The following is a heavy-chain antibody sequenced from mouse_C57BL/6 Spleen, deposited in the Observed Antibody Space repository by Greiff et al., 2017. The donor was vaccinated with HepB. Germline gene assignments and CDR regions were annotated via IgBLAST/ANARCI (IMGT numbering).Heavy chain of an antibody. Sequence: EVKLVESGGGLVKPGGSLKLSCAASGFTFSDYGMHWVRQAPEKGLEWVAYISSGSSTIYYADTVKGRFTISRDNAKNTLFLQMTSLRSEDTAMYYCARGDYDYDDYAMDYWVQGTSVTVSS. CDR1: GFTFSDYG. V-gene: IGHV5-17*01. D-gene: IGHD2-4*01. CDR2: ISSGSSTI. CDR3: ARGDYDYDDYAMDY. J-gene: IGHJ4*01.